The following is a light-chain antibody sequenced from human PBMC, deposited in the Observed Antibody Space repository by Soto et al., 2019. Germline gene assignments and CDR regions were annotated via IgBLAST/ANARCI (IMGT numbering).Light chain of an antibody. CDR1: SSDVGGYNY. CDR2: DVS. J-gene: IGLJ1*01. V-gene: IGLV2-14*01. Sequence: SELTQPASVSGSPGQSITISCTGTSSDVGGYNYVSWYQQHPGKAPKLMIYDVSNRPSGVSNRFSGSKSGNTASLTISGLQAEDEADYYCSSYTSSSTLYVFGTGTKLTVL. CDR3: SSYTSSSTLYV.